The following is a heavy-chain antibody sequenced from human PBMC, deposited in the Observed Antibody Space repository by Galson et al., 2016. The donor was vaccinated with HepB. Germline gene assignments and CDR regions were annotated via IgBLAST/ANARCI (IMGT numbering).Heavy chain of an antibody. J-gene: IGHJ6*02. CDR1: GYRFTSYG. CDR3: ARGPPTYGDYGSYYYYGMDV. D-gene: IGHD4-17*01. Sequence: SVKVSCKASGYRFTSYGISWVRQAPGQGLEWLGWINAYTGYTNSVQNLQGRVTMTTDTSTNTAYMELRSLTSDDTAVYYCARGPPTYGDYGSYYYYGMDVWGQGTTVTVSS. CDR2: INAYTGYT. V-gene: IGHV1-18*01.